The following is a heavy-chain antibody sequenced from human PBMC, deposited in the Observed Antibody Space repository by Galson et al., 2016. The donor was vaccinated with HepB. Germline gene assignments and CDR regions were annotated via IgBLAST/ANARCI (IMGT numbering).Heavy chain of an antibody. CDR1: GFTFSDYG. J-gene: IGHJ4*02. V-gene: IGHV3-23*01. Sequence: SLRLSCAASGFTFSDYGMSWVRQAPGKGLDWVSGIRGGGSRTYYGDSVKGRFTISRDNSKNTLYLQKNSLRAEDTAVYYCAKDGDLTIPTNFDYWGRGILVTVSS. CDR3: AKDGDLTIPTNFDY. CDR2: IRGGGSRT. D-gene: IGHD2-21*01.